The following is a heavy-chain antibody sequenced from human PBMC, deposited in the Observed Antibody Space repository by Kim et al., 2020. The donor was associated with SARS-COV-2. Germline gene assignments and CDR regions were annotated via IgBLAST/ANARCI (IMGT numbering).Heavy chain of an antibody. D-gene: IGHD6-6*01. V-gene: IGHV1-18*01. Sequence: YAQKLQGRVTMTTDTSTSTAYMELRSLRSDDTAVYYCARVSSSSSYWFDPWGQGTLVTVSS. CDR3: ARVSSSSSYWFDP. J-gene: IGHJ5*02.